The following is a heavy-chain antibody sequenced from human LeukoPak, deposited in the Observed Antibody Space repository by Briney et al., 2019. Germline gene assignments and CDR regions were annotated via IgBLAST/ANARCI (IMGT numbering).Heavy chain of an antibody. J-gene: IGHJ6*02. CDR2: IIPILGIA. CDR1: GGTFSSYA. V-gene: IGHV1-69*04. CDR3: ARNIVVVVAANTPYVTYYYYGMDV. Sequence: SVKVSCKASGGTFSSYAISWVRQAPGQGLEWMGRIIPILGIANYAQKFQGRVTITADKSTSTAYMELSSLRSEDTAVYYCARNIVVVVAANTPYVTYYYYGMDVWGQGTTVTVPS. D-gene: IGHD2-15*01.